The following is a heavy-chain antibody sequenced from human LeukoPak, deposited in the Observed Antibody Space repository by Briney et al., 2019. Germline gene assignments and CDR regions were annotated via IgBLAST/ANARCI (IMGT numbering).Heavy chain of an antibody. V-gene: IGHV3-21*01. CDR1: GFTFSSYW. J-gene: IGHJ6*03. D-gene: IGHD5-24*01. CDR2: ISSSSSYI. Sequence: GGSLRLSCAASGFTFSSYWMSWVRQAPEKGLEWVSSISSSSSYIYYADSVKGRFTISRDNAKNSLYLQMNSLRAEDTAVYYCARVSDGYNSYYYYYMDVWGKGTTVTVSS. CDR3: ARVSDGYNSYYYYYMDV.